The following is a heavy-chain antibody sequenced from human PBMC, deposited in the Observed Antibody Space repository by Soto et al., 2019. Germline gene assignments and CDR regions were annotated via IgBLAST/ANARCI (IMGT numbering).Heavy chain of an antibody. J-gene: IGHJ6*02. V-gene: IGHV1-69*04. Sequence: GASVKVSCKASGGTFSSYTISWVRQAPGQGLEWMGRIIPILGIANYAQKFQGRVTITADKSTSTAYMELSSLRSEDTAVYYCARDRYFEDYGMDVWGQGTTVTVSS. CDR2: IIPILGIA. CDR1: GGTFSSYT. D-gene: IGHD3-3*01. CDR3: ARDRYFEDYGMDV.